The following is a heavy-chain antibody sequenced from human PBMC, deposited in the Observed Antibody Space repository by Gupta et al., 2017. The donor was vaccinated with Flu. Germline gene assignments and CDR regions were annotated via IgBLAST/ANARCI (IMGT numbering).Heavy chain of an antibody. D-gene: IGHD1-26*01. CDR2: YGSAS. Sequence: YGSASYYVDSVKGRLTISRDNAKNSMYLQMNSLRAEDTAVYYCASSGGWSYSVYFQHWGQGTLVTVPS. J-gene: IGHJ1*01. V-gene: IGHV3-7*01. CDR3: ASSGGWSYSVYFQH.